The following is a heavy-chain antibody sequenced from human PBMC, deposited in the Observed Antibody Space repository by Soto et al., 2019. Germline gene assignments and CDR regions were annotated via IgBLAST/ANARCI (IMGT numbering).Heavy chain of an antibody. CDR2: MNPNSGNT. Sequence: QVQLVQSGAEVKKPGASVKVSCKASGYTFTSYDINWVRQATGQGLEWMGWMNPNSGNTGYAQKFQGRVTMTRNTSISTAYMELSSLRSEDTAVYYCTTVGHIPYSSGWYVSDAFDIWGQGTMVTVSS. CDR3: TTVGHIPYSSGWYVSDAFDI. CDR1: GYTFTSYD. D-gene: IGHD6-19*01. V-gene: IGHV1-8*01. J-gene: IGHJ3*02.